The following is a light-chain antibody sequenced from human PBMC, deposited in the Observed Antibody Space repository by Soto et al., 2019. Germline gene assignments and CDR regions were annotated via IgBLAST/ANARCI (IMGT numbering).Light chain of an antibody. CDR2: DNG. Sequence: QSVLTQPPSVSAAPGQKVTISCSGSSSNVGSNYVSWYQQLPGTAPKLLIYDNGKRPSGIPDRFSGSQSGTSATLGITGLQTGDEAHYYCGTWDNTLSAVFGGGTQLTVL. CDR1: SSNVGSNY. V-gene: IGLV1-51*01. CDR3: GTWDNTLSAV. J-gene: IGLJ2*01.